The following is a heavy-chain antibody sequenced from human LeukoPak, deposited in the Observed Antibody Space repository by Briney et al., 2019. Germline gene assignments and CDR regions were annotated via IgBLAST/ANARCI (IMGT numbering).Heavy chain of an antibody. J-gene: IGHJ6*03. Sequence: SVKVSCKASGGTFSSYAISWVRQAPGQGLEWMGGIIPIFGTANYAQKFQGRVTITTDESTSTAYMELSSLRSEDTAVYYCARVLKYSSSPNRQYYYYYMDVWGKGTTVTVSS. CDR3: ARVLKYSSSPNRQYYYYYMDV. D-gene: IGHD6-6*01. CDR2: IIPIFGTA. CDR1: GGTFSSYA. V-gene: IGHV1-69*05.